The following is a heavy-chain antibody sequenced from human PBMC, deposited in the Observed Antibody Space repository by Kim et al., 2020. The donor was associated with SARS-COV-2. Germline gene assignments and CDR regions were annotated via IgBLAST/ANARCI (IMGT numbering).Heavy chain of an antibody. J-gene: IGHJ6*02. V-gene: IGHV3-15*01. CDR1: GFTLSNAW. CDR3: TTGVFTMVRGVTTYYYGIDV. Sequence: GGSLRLSCAASGFTLSNAWMSWVRQAPGKGLEWVGRIKSKTDGGYTDYVARVNGRFTISRDDSKNTLYMQMNSQKTENTAVYYCTTGVFTMVRGVTTYYYGIDVWGQGTAVTVSS. CDR2: IKSKTDGGYT. D-gene: IGHD3-10*01.